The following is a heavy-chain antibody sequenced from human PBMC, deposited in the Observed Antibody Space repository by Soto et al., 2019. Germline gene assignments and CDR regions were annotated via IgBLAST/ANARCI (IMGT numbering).Heavy chain of an antibody. CDR1: GYTFTSYA. V-gene: IGHV1-3*01. Sequence: SVKVSCKASGYTFTSYAMHWVRQAPGQRLEWMGWINAGNGNTKYSQKFQGRVTITRDTSASTAYMELSSLRSEDTAEYYCARGLSRYCSGGSCYTPPTEFDPWGQGTLVTVSS. D-gene: IGHD2-15*01. CDR3: ARGLSRYCSGGSCYTPPTEFDP. J-gene: IGHJ5*02. CDR2: INAGNGNT.